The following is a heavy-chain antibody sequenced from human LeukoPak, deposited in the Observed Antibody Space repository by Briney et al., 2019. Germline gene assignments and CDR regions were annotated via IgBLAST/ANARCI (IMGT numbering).Heavy chain of an antibody. D-gene: IGHD6-13*01. V-gene: IGHV3-30*04. Sequence: GGSLRLSCAASGFTFSSYAMHWVRQAPGKGLEWVAVISYDGSNKYYADSVKGRFTISRDNSKNTLYLQMNSLRAEDTAVYYCARDCSSWYGEYFQHWGQGTLVTVSS. CDR1: GFTFSSYA. CDR2: ISYDGSNK. J-gene: IGHJ1*01. CDR3: ARDCSSWYGEYFQH.